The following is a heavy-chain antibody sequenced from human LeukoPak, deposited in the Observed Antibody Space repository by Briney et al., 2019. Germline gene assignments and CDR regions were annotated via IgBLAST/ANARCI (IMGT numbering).Heavy chain of an antibody. Sequence: GRSLRLSCAASGFTFSRFAMHWVRQAPGKGLEWMAVISFDGSTKYYADSVKGRFTISRDNSKNTLYVQMNSLRAEDTAVYYCAGDDGSGSSYPEPPVDYWGQGTLVTVSS. V-gene: IGHV3-30*04. CDR2: ISFDGSTK. J-gene: IGHJ4*02. CDR1: GFTFSRFA. CDR3: AGDDGSGSSYPEPPVDY. D-gene: IGHD3-10*01.